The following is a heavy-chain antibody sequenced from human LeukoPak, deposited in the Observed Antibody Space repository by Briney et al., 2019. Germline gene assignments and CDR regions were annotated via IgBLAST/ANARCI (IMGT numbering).Heavy chain of an antibody. V-gene: IGHV3-48*01. J-gene: IGHJ5*02. CDR3: ARVVGGGYCTNGVCS. Sequence: GGSLRLSCAASGFTFSSYSMNWVRQAPGKGLEWVSYISSSSSTIYYADSVKGRFTTSRDNAKNSLYLQMNSLRAEDTAVYYCARVVGGGYCTNGVCSWGQGTLVTVSS. CDR2: ISSSSSTI. CDR1: GFTFSSYS. D-gene: IGHD2-8*01.